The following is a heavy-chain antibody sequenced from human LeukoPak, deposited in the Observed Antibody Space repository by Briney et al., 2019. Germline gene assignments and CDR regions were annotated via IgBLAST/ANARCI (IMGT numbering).Heavy chain of an antibody. V-gene: IGHV3-23*01. Sequence: GGSLRLSCAASGFTFSSYAMTWVRQAPGKGLEWVSSISGSDGSTYYADSVKGRFTISRDNSKDTLYLQMNSLRAEDTAVYYCAYMRGLYYGIDYWGQGTLVTVSS. J-gene: IGHJ4*02. D-gene: IGHD3-10*01. CDR1: GFTFSSYA. CDR2: ISGSDGST. CDR3: AYMRGLYYGIDY.